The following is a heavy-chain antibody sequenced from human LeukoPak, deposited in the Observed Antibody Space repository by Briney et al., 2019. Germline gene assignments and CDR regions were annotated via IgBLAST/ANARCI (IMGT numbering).Heavy chain of an antibody. J-gene: IGHJ4*02. V-gene: IGHV3-30*02. CDR3: AMNQWELLVFDY. CDR2: IRYDGSNK. Sequence: GGSLRLSCAASGFNFSRYDMHWVRQAPGKGLEWVAFIRYDGSNKYYADSVKGRFTISRDNAKNSLYLQMNSLRAEDTAVYYCAMNQWELLVFDYWGQGTLVTVSS. D-gene: IGHD1-26*01. CDR1: GFNFSRYD.